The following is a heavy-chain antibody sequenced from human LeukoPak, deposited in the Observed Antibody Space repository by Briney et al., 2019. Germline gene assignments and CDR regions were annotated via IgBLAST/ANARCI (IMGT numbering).Heavy chain of an antibody. J-gene: IGHJ4*02. Sequence: GRSLRLSCAASGFTFSSYGMRWVRQAPGKGLEWVAVIWYDGSNKYYADSVKGRFTISRDNSKNTLYLQMNSLRAEDTAVYYCARDGSSEWFDYWGQGTLVTVSS. CDR1: GFTFSSYG. D-gene: IGHD1-26*01. CDR3: ARDGSSEWFDY. V-gene: IGHV3-33*01. CDR2: IWYDGSNK.